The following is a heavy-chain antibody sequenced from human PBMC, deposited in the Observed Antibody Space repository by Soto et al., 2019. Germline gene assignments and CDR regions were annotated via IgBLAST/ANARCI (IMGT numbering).Heavy chain of an antibody. V-gene: IGHV1-18*01. D-gene: IGHD6-19*01. CDR3: ARGWSVAGLFDY. J-gene: IGHJ4*02. CDR1: GYTFTSYG. Sequence: QVQLVQSGAEVKKPGASVKVSCKASGYTFTSYGISGVRQAPGQGLEWMGWISAYNVNTNYAQKLQGRVTMTTDTSTSTAYMELRILSSDDTAVYYGARGWSVAGLFDYCGQGTLVTVSS. CDR2: ISAYNVNT.